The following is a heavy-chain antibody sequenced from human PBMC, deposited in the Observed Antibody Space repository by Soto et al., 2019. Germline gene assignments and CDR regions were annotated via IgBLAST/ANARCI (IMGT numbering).Heavy chain of an antibody. CDR1: GYTFTGYY. V-gene: IGHV1-2*02. Sequence: ASVKVSCKASGYTFTGYYMHWVRQAPGQGLEWMGWIDPNSGGTNYAQKFQGRVTMTRDTSISTAYMELTRVRSDDTAVYYCARIPGIVVAGPLPVYYDYWGQGTQVTVSS. CDR3: ARIPGIVVAGPLPVYYDY. D-gene: IGHD6-19*01. J-gene: IGHJ4*02. CDR2: IDPNSGGT.